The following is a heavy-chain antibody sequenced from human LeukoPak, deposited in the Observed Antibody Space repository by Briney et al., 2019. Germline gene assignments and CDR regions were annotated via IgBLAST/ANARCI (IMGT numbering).Heavy chain of an antibody. CDR3: AREKFYDNSGFDY. CDR2: ISSSRSTV. D-gene: IGHD3-22*01. CDR1: GFTFSSYE. J-gene: IGHJ4*02. V-gene: IGHV3-48*03. Sequence: GGSLTLSCAASGFTFSSYEMIWVRQAPAQGLEWVAYISSSRSTVYYADSVKGRFTISRDNAKSSLFLQMNSLRAEDTADYYCAREKFYDNSGFDYWGQGTLVTVSS.